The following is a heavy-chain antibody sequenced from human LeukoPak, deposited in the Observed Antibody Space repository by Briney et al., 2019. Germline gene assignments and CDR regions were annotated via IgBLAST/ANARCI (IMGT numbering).Heavy chain of an antibody. CDR1: GGTFSSYA. CDR3: ARERGDVTGYFDY. Sequence: SVNVSCKASGGTFSSYAISWVRQAPGQGLEWMGRIIPILGIANYAQKFQGRVTITADKSTSTAYMELSSLRSEDTAVYYCARERGDVTGYFDYWGQGTLVTVSS. J-gene: IGHJ4*02. D-gene: IGHD3-16*01. V-gene: IGHV1-69*04. CDR2: IIPILGIA.